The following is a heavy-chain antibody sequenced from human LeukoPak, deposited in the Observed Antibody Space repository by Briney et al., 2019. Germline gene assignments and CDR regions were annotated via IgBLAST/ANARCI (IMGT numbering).Heavy chain of an antibody. Sequence: PGGSLRLSCAASGFTFSNYGMNWVRQAPGKGLEWVAFIRYDGSDKYYADSVKGRFTISRDNSKNTLYLQMNSLRAEDTAVYYCAKDYRGSGWYPYFFDYWGQGTLVTVSS. CDR3: AKDYRGSGWYPYFFDY. CDR2: IRYDGSDK. V-gene: IGHV3-30*02. J-gene: IGHJ4*02. CDR1: GFTFSNYG. D-gene: IGHD6-19*01.